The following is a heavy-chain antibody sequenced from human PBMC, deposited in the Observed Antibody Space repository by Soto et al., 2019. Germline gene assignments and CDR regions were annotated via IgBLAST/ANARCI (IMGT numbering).Heavy chain of an antibody. D-gene: IGHD2-21*02. V-gene: IGHV4-31*03. CDR2: IYYSGST. CDR1: GGSINSGGYY. CDR3: ARGAKAYCGGDCYSDYFDY. J-gene: IGHJ4*02. Sequence: SETLSLPCTVSGGSINSGGYYWSWIRQHPRKGLEWIGYIYYSGSTYYNPSLKSRVTISVDTSKNQFSLKLGSVTAADTAVYYCARGAKAYCGGDCYSDYFDYWGQGXLVTVYS.